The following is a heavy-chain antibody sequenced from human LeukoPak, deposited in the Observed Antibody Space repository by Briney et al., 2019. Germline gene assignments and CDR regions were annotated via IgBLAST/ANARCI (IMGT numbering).Heavy chain of an antibody. CDR2: IIPIFGTA. D-gene: IGHD6-6*01. CDR1: GGTFSSYA. CDR3: ARTYSSSYPRYYYYMDV. J-gene: IGHJ6*03. V-gene: IGHV1-69*05. Sequence: GSSVKASCKASGGTFSSYAISWVRQAPGQGLEWMGGIIPIFGTANYAQKFQGRVTITTDESTSTAYVELSSLRSEDTAVYYCARTYSSSYPRYYYYMDVWGKGTTVTVSS.